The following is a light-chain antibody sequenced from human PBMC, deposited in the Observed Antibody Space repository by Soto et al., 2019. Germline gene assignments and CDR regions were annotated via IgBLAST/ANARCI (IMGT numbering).Light chain of an antibody. V-gene: IGLV2-14*01. J-gene: IGLJ2*01. CDR2: EVS. CDR3: SAYTSSSTLVV. Sequence: QSVLTQPASVSGSPGQSITISCTRTSSDVGGYNYVSWYQQHPGKAPKLMIYEVSNRTSGVSNRFSGSKSGNTASQTISGLQAEDEADYYCSAYTSSSTLVVFGGGTKLTVL. CDR1: SSDVGGYNY.